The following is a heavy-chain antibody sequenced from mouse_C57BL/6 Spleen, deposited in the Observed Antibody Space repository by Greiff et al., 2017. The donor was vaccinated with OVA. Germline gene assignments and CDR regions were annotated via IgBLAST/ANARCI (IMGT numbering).Heavy chain of an antibody. J-gene: IGHJ2*01. D-gene: IGHD2-3*01. CDR2: IWSDGST. Sequence: QVQLQQSGPGLVAPSQSLSITCTVSGFSLTSYGVHWVRQPPGKGLEWLVVIWSDGSTTYNSALKSRLSISKDNSKSQVFLKMNSLQTDDTAMYYCARHGRGDGYFDYWGQGTTLTVSS. CDR3: ARHGRGDGYFDY. CDR1: GFSLTSYG. V-gene: IGHV2-6-1*01.